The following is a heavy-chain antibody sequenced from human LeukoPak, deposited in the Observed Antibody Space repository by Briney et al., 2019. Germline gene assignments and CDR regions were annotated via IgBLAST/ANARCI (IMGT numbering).Heavy chain of an antibody. J-gene: IGHJ3*02. D-gene: IGHD1-14*01. Sequence: ASVKVSCKASGYTFTCYYMHWVRQAPGQGLEWMGWINPNSGGTNYAQKFQGRVTMTRDTSISTAYMELSRLRSDDTAVYYCARDRKPFGAFDIWGQGTMVTVSS. CDR2: INPNSGGT. CDR3: ARDRKPFGAFDI. V-gene: IGHV1-2*02. CDR1: GYTFTCYY.